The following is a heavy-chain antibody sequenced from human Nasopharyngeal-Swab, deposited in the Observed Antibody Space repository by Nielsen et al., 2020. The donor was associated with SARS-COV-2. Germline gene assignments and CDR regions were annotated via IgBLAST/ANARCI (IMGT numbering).Heavy chain of an antibody. CDR2: IWYDGSNK. V-gene: IGHV3-33*01. J-gene: IGHJ6*02. Sequence: GGSLRLSCAASGFTFSSYGMHWVRQAPGKGLEWVAVIWYDGSNKYYADSVKGRFTISRDNSNNTLYLQMNSLRAEDTAVYYCARDPPATWYGMDVWGQGTTVTVSS. CDR3: ARDPPATWYGMDV. CDR1: GFTFSSYG.